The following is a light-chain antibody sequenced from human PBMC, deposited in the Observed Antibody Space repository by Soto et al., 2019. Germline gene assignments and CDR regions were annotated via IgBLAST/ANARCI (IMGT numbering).Light chain of an antibody. V-gene: IGKV1-5*03. CDR2: KAS. CDR1: QSINSW. J-gene: IGKJ1*01. Sequence: DIQMTQSPSTLSAFVGDRVTITCRASQSINSWLAWYQQKPGKAPKLLIYKASSLESGVPSRFSGSGSGTEFTLSISSLQPDDFATYYCQQYNDYWTFGQGIKVEIK. CDR3: QQYNDYWT.